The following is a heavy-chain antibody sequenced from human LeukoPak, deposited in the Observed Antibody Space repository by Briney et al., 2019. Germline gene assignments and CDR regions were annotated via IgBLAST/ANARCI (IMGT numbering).Heavy chain of an antibody. CDR1: GGSISSGGYY. J-gene: IGHJ1*01. CDR2: IYYSGST. Sequence: MSSETLSLTCTVSGGSISSGGYYWSWIRQHPGKGLEWIGYIYYSGSTYYNPSLESRVTISVDTSKNQFSLKLSSVTAADTAVYYCARDRAAAGRAEYFQHWGQGTLVTVSS. V-gene: IGHV4-31*03. CDR3: ARDRAAAGRAEYFQH. D-gene: IGHD6-13*01.